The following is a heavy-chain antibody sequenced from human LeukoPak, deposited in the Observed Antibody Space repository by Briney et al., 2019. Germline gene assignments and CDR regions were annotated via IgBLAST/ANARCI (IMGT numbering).Heavy chain of an antibody. V-gene: IGHV3-23*01. J-gene: IGHJ5*02. D-gene: IGHD1-14*01. CDR2: ISSSGDHT. CDR3: AKNPTGFPNWFDP. CDR1: GFTFSSYA. Sequence: GGSLRLSCAASGFTFSSYAMSWVRQAPGKGLEWVSGISSSGDHTYYADSVKGRVSISRDTSKNTLYLQMNSLRAEDTAVYYCAKNPTGFPNWFDPWGQGTLVTVSS.